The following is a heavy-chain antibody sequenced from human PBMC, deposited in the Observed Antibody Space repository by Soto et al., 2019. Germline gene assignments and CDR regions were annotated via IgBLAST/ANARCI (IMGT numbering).Heavy chain of an antibody. Sequence: SETLSLTCTVSGGSISSGGYYWSWIRQHPGKGLEWIGYIYYSGSTYYNPSLKSRVTISVDTSKNQFSLKLTSVTAADTAVYYGGDCYPPTPNWFDPWGQGTLVTVSS. CDR1: GGSISSGGYY. J-gene: IGHJ5*02. CDR3: GDCYPPTPNWFDP. V-gene: IGHV4-31*02. D-gene: IGHD2-21*02. CDR2: IYYSGST.